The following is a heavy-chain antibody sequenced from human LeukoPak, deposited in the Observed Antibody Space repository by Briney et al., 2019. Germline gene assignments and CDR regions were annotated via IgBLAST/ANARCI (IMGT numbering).Heavy chain of an antibody. CDR2: INPNSGGT. V-gene: IGHV1-2*02. J-gene: IGHJ3*02. Sequence: ASVKVSCKASGYTFTVYYMHWVRQAPGQGLEWMGWINPNSGGTNYAQKFQGRVTMTRDTSISTAYMELSRLRSDDTAVYYCARGGGSGWSTRGAFDIWGRGTMVTVSS. D-gene: IGHD6-19*01. CDR1: GYTFTVYY. CDR3: ARGGGSGWSTRGAFDI.